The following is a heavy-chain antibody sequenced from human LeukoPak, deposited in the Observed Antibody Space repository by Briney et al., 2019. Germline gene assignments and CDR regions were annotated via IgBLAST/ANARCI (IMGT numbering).Heavy chain of an antibody. D-gene: IGHD2-15*01. Sequence: SVKVSCKASGYTFTSYGISWVRQAPGQGLEWMGGIIPIFGTANYAQKFQGRVTITADESTSTAYMELSSLRSEDTAVYYCARDGESLFHGYCSGGSCYEFGYWGQGTLVTVSS. V-gene: IGHV1-69*13. CDR1: GYTFTSYG. CDR3: ARDGESLFHGYCSGGSCYEFGY. J-gene: IGHJ4*02. CDR2: IIPIFGTA.